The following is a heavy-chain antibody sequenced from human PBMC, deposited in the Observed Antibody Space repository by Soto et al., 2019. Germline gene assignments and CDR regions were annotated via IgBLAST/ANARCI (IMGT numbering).Heavy chain of an antibody. CDR2: IIPIFGTA. CDR1: GGTFSSYA. CDR3: ARATYYYDSSGYYGYYYGMDV. V-gene: IGHV1-69*01. D-gene: IGHD3-22*01. Sequence: QVQLVQSGAEVKKPGSSVKVSCKASGGTFSSYAISWVRQAPGQGLEWMGGIIPIFGTANYAQKFQGRVTITADESTSTAYMELSRLRSEDTAVYYCARATYYYDSSGYYGYYYGMDVWGQGTTVTVSS. J-gene: IGHJ6*02.